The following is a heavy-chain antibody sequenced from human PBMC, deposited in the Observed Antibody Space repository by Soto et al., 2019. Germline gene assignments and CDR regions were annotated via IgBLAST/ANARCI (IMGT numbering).Heavy chain of an antibody. Sequence: QVQLVQSGAEVKKPGASMKVSCKTSGYIFTNDDITWVRQAPGQGLEWMGWISAYHGDTDSAQKLQGRVTMTTDMSTNTAYMELTSLRSDDTAVYYCARGRHLDYWGQGPLVTVSS. CDR1: GYIFTNDD. D-gene: IGHD2-8*01. J-gene: IGHJ4*02. CDR2: ISAYHGDT. V-gene: IGHV1-18*01. CDR3: ARGRHLDY.